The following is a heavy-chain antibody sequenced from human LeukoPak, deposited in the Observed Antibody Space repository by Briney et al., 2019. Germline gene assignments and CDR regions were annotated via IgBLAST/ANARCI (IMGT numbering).Heavy chain of an antibody. CDR2: IKQDGSEK. V-gene: IGHV3-7*01. CDR3: ARLSAYYYGSYFYYYMDV. Sequence: GGSLRLSCAASGFTFSSYWMSWVRQAPGKGLEWVANIKQDGSEKYYVDSVKGRFTISRDNAKNSVYLQMNSLRAEDTAVYYCARLSAYYYGSYFYYYMDVWGKGTTVTISS. J-gene: IGHJ6*03. D-gene: IGHD3-10*01. CDR1: GFTFSSYW.